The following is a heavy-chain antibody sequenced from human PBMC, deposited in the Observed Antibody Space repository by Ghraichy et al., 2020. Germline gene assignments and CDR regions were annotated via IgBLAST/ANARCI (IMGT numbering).Heavy chain of an antibody. CDR2: IKQDGSEK. V-gene: IGHV3-7*01. CDR3: ARVPYDYIWGRYFDY. J-gene: IGHJ4*02. D-gene: IGHD3-16*01. Sequence: GGSLRLSCAASGFTFSSYWMSWVRQSPGKGLQWVANIKQDGSEKYYVDSVKGRFTISRDNAKNSLYLQMNSLRAEDTAVYYCARVPYDYIWGRYFDYWGQGTLVTVSS. CDR1: GFTFSSYW.